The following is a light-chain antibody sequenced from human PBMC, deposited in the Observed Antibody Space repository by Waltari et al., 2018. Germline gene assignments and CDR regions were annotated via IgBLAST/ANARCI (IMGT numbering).Light chain of an antibody. J-gene: IGKJ3*01. CDR1: QSMMCD. V-gene: IGKV3-11*01. Sequence: TLSCRASQSMMCDLAWYQHRPGQAPRLLIYDASYGATGVPGRFTGSGSGTDLTLTVSSLEPEDFAVYYCQEGFNWLFGPGTKVDI. CDR3: QEGFNWL. CDR2: DAS.